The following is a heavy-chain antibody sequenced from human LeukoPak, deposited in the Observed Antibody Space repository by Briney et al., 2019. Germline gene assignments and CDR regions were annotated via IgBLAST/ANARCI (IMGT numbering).Heavy chain of an antibody. CDR3: ARDRGSGWYLDY. Sequence: QTGGSLRLSCAASGFTLSSYATHSVRQAPGKGLEWVAVILYDGSNKYYADSVKGRFTISRDNSKNTLYLQMNSLRAEDTTVYYCARDRGSGWYLDYWGQGTQVIVSS. V-gene: IGHV3-30*04. CDR1: GFTLSSYA. D-gene: IGHD6-19*01. J-gene: IGHJ4*02. CDR2: ILYDGSNK.